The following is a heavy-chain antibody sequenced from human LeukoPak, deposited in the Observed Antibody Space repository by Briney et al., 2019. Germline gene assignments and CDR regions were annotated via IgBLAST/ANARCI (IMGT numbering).Heavy chain of an antibody. CDR1: GFTFGDYA. CDR3: AKGADEIPDAFDI. J-gene: IGHJ3*02. D-gene: IGHD4/OR15-4a*01. CDR2: ISGSGGST. Sequence: PGGSLRLSCTASGFTFGDYAMSWFRQAPGKGLEWVSAISGSGGSTYYADSVKGRFTISRDNSKNTLYLQMNSLRAEDTAVYYCAKGADEIPDAFDIWGQGTMVTVSS. V-gene: IGHV3-23*01.